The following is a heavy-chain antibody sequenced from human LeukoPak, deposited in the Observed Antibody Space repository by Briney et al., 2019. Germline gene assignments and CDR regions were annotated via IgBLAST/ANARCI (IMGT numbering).Heavy chain of an antibody. CDR1: GDSISRSTYY. Sequence: SETLSLTCTVSGDSISRSTYYWAWIRQPPGKGLEWIGSVYYGRSPYFKPSLESRATISVDTSKNHFSLKMSCVTAADTAVYYCARSSGTGTFSYWGQGTLVTVSS. CDR3: ARSSGTGTFSY. CDR2: VYYGRSP. V-gene: IGHV4-39*02. J-gene: IGHJ4*02. D-gene: IGHD6-25*01.